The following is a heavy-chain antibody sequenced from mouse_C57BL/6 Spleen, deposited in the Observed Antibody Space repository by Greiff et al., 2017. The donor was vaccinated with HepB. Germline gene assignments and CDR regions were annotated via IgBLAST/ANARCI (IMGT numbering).Heavy chain of an antibody. CDR2: ISDGGSYT. D-gene: IGHD3-3*01. J-gene: IGHJ2*01. CDR1: GFTFSSYA. V-gene: IGHV5-4*01. Sequence: EVKLVESGGGLVKPGGSLKLSCAASGFTFSSYAMSWVRQTPEKRLEWVATISDGGSYTYYPDNVKGRFTISRDNAKNNLYLQMSHLKSEDTAMYYCARERRGDVFDYWGQGTTLTVSS. CDR3: ARERRGDVFDY.